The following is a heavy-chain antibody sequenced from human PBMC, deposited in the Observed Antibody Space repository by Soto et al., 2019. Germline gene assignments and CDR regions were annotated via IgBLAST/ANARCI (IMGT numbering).Heavy chain of an antibody. CDR1: GGSISSGGYS. CDR3: AHRFGGTWPFDY. D-gene: IGHD2-15*01. Sequence: TLSLTCAVSGGSISSGGYSWSWIRQPPGKALEWLALIYWDDDKRYSPSLKSRLTITKATSKNQVVLTMTNMDPVDTATYYCAHRFGGTWPFDYWGQGTLVTVSS. J-gene: IGHJ4*02. V-gene: IGHV2-5*08. CDR2: IYWDDDK.